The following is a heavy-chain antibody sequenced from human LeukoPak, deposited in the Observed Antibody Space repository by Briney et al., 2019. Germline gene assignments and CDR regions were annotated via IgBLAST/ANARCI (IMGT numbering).Heavy chain of an antibody. J-gene: IGHJ2*01. Sequence: GGSLRLSCAASGFTFSSYAMSWVRPAPGKGLEWVSAISGSGGSTYYAASVKGRFTISRDNSKNTLYLQMNSLRAEDTAVYYCAKGDYCSSTSCYLFRYFDLWGRGTLVTVSS. V-gene: IGHV3-23*01. CDR3: AKGDYCSSTSCYLFRYFDL. CDR1: GFTFSSYA. CDR2: ISGSGGST. D-gene: IGHD2-2*01.